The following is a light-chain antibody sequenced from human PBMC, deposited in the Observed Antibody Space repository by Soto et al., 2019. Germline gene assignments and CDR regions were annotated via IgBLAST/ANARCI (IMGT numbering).Light chain of an antibody. CDR3: QQYKSFALT. V-gene: IGKV1-5*03. J-gene: IGKJ4*01. CDR2: KAS. Sequence: DIQMTQSPSTLSASVGDRVTITCRASQSISSWLAWYQQKPGKAPNLLIYKASSLESGVPSRFSGSGSGTEFTLTISSLQPDDFATYYCQQYKSFALTFGGGTKVEIK. CDR1: QSISSW.